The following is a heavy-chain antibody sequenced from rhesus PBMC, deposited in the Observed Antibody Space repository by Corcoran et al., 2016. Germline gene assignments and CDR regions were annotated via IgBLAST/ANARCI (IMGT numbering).Heavy chain of an antibody. CDR1: GGSISDSYR. Sequence: QVQLQESGPGVVKPSETLSLTCAVSGGSISDSYRWSWIRQPPGKGLECFGYIYGSSTSTNYNPSLKIRVTISKYPSKNQFSLKLRSVTAADTAVYYCARDNWGDYEVFDYWVQGVLVTVSS. J-gene: IGHJ4*01. V-gene: IGHV4S10*01. CDR2: IYGSSTST. CDR3: ARDNWGDYEVFDY. D-gene: IGHD3-34*01.